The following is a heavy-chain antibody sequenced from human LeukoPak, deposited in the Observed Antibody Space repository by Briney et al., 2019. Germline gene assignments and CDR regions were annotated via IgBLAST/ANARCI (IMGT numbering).Heavy chain of an antibody. CDR2: ISDDGSTK. Sequence: SGTSLRLSCAASGSTFSFYGIHWVRQAPGKGLEWVAVISDDGSTKYYSDSVKGRFTVSRDNSKDTLYLQMNSLTTEDTAVYYCEKDRYYDIRGRLDPWGQGTLVTVSS. J-gene: IGHJ5*02. V-gene: IGHV3-30*18. CDR3: EKDRYYDIRGRLDP. D-gene: IGHD3-10*02. CDR1: GSTFSFYG.